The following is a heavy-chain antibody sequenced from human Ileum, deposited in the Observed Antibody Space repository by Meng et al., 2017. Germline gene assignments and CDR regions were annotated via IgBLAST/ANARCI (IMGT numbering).Heavy chain of an antibody. CDR3: ARLLDSSDWGWFDP. V-gene: IGHV4-59*08. D-gene: IGHD3-22*01. J-gene: IGHJ5*02. Sequence: QVQLQESGPGLVKPSVTLALTCSVSGASISSHYWTWIRQPPGKGLEYIGYIYYRGGASYNPSLRSRVTMSVDTSKNQFSLNLSSVTAADTAVYYCARLLDSSDWGWFDPWGQGTLVTVSS. CDR2: IYYRGGA. CDR1: GASISSHY.